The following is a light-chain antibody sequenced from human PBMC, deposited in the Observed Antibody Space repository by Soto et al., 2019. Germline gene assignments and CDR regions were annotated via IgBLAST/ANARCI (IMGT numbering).Light chain of an antibody. CDR2: EVS. CDR3: NSYTSSNTYV. V-gene: IGLV2-14*01. Sequence: QSALTQPASVSGSPGQAITISCSGSSSDVGAHNFVSWYQHHPGKAPKLMIYEVSNRPSGVSNRFSGSKSGNTASLTISGLQAEDEADYYCNSYTSSNTYVLGSGTKV. CDR1: SSDVGAHNF. J-gene: IGLJ1*01.